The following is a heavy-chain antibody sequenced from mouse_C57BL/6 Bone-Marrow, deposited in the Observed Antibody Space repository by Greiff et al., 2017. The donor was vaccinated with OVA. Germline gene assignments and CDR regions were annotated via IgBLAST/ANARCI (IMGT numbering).Heavy chain of an antibody. Sequence: VQLQQSGAELVRPGASVKLSCTASGFNIKDDYMHWVKQRPEQGLEWIGWIDPANGDTEYASKFQGKATITADTSSNTAYLQLSSLTSQDTAVYYCTTRDYYSTGYFDVWGTGTTVTVSS. V-gene: IGHV14-4*01. D-gene: IGHD1-1*01. CDR2: IDPANGDT. CDR1: GFNIKDDY. J-gene: IGHJ1*03. CDR3: TTRDYYSTGYFDV.